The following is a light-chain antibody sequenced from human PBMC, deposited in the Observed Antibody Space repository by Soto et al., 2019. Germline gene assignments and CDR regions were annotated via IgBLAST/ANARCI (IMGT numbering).Light chain of an antibody. CDR2: DVS. Sequence: HSVLTQPRSVSGFPGQSVTISCTGTSSDVGGYNSVSWYQQHPDKAPKFMIYDVSKRPSGVPDRFSGSKSGNTASLTISGLQAEDEADYYCCSYAGSDTHYVFGTGTKVTVL. CDR3: CSYAGSDTHYV. V-gene: IGLV2-11*01. CDR1: SSDVGGYNS. J-gene: IGLJ1*01.